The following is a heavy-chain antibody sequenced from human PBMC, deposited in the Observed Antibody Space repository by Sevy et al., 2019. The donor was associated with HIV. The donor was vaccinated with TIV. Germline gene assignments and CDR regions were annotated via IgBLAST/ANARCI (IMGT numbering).Heavy chain of an antibody. CDR2: ISWDGVRI. CDR1: GFAFDDSV. CDR3: AKMNY. J-gene: IGHJ4*02. V-gene: IGHV3-9*01. Sequence: GGSLRLSCEASGFAFDDSVMHWVRQAPGKGLEGVAGISWDGVRIAYADSIEGRFTISRDNAKNSLYLQMNSLRTEDTALYYCAKMNYWGQGTLVTVSS.